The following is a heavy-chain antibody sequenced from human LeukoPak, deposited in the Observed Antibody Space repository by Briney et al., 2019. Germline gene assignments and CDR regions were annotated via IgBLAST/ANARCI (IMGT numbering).Heavy chain of an antibody. D-gene: IGHD4-17*01. J-gene: IGHJ5*02. V-gene: IGHV4-4*07. CDR1: GGSISSYY. CDR3: ARVADYGDYVGGDWIDP. CDR2: IYGSGST. Sequence: SETLSLTCTVSGGSISSYYWSWIRQPPGKGLEWIGRIYGSGSTTYNPSLKSRVRLSVDTSENQFSLKLSSVTAADTAVYYCARVADYGDYVGGDWIDPWGQGTLVTVSS.